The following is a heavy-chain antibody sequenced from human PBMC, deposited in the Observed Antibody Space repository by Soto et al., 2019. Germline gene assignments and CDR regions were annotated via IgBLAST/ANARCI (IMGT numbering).Heavy chain of an antibody. J-gene: IGHJ4*02. CDR1: GYIVLHCF. V-gene: IGHV1-46*01. D-gene: IGHD1-26*01. CDR3: ARSLGVTTSLLDY. Sequence: QVQLVQTGAEMKQPGASVKLSCQASGYIVLHCFMHWVRQAPGQGLEWMCGINPSSGTTTYAQKFHGRVTVTRDTSTGPVYMELSSLGSGDTAMDYCARSLGVTTSLLDYWGQGSLVTVSA. CDR2: INPSSGTT.